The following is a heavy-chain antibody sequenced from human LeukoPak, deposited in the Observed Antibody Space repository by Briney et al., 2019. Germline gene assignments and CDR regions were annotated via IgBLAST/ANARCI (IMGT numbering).Heavy chain of an antibody. V-gene: IGHV4-39*01. D-gene: IGHD2-8*01. Sequence: SETLSLTCTVSGDSITNSFYHWGWVRQPPGKGLEWIGSIYYRGNTYYNPSLKSRLTIPIDTSKSQFSLKLSSVTAADTAVYYCTRLIDGVPSVYWGQGTLVTVSS. CDR1: GDSITNSFYH. J-gene: IGHJ4*02. CDR2: IYYRGNT. CDR3: TRLIDGVPSVY.